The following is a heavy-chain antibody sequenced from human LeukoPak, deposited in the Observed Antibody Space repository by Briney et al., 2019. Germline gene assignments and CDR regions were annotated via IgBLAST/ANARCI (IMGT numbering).Heavy chain of an antibody. D-gene: IGHD3-22*01. CDR2: IYYSGST. CDR3: AAGSSGYTDAFDI. J-gene: IGHJ3*02. Sequence: SETLSLTCTVSGGSISNYYWSWIRQPPGKGLEWIGYIYYSGSTNYNPSLKSRVTISVDTSKNQFLLKLSSVTAAYTAVYYCAAGSSGYTDAFDIWGQGTMVTVSS. V-gene: IGHV4-59*01. CDR1: GGSISNYY.